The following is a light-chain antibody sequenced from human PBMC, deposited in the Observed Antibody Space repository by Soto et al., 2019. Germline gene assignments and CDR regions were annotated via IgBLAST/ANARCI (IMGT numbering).Light chain of an antibody. J-gene: IGKJ1*01. CDR2: KAS. CDR3: QHYNSYPEA. Sequence: DIQMTQSPSTLSGSVVDRVTITWGASQTISSWLSWYQQKPGKAPKXXIYKASTLKSGVPSRFSGSGSGTEFTLTISSLQPDDFATYYCQHYNSYPEAFGQGTQVDIK. V-gene: IGKV1-5*03. CDR1: QTISSW.